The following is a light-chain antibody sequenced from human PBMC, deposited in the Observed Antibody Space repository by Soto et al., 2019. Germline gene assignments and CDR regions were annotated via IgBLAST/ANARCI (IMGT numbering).Light chain of an antibody. Sequence: IQMTQSPSTLSASVGDRVTITCRASQSISDLLAWYQQKPGEAPKLLIYKASRLESGVPSRFSGSGSGTQFSLTLSSLQPDDFATYYCQQDDNYSPFGGGTKVEIK. CDR3: QQDDNYSP. J-gene: IGKJ4*02. CDR1: QSISDL. V-gene: IGKV1-5*03. CDR2: KAS.